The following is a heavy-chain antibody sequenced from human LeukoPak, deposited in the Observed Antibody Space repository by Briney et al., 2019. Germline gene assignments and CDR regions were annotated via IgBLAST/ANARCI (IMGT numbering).Heavy chain of an antibody. Sequence: GGSLRLSCAASGFTFDDYAMHWVRQAPGKGLEWVSGISWNSGSIDYADSVKGRFTISRDNAKNSLYLQMNSLRAEDTALYYCAKSPISGYSSSSSIFDYWGQGTLVTVSS. CDR3: AKSPISGYSSSSSIFDY. J-gene: IGHJ4*02. CDR1: GFTFDDYA. CDR2: ISWNSGSI. V-gene: IGHV3-9*01. D-gene: IGHD6-13*01.